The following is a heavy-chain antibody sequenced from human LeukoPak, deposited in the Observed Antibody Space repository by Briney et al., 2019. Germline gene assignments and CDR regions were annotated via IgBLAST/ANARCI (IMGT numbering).Heavy chain of an antibody. D-gene: IGHD3-16*01. CDR2: NT. V-gene: IGHV1-18*01. Sequence: NTNYAQKLQGRVTMTTDTSTSTAYMELRSLRSDDTAVYYCARGTPGDDYVWGSPPEFDYWGQGTLATVSS. CDR3: ARGTPGDDYVWGSPPEFDY. J-gene: IGHJ4*02.